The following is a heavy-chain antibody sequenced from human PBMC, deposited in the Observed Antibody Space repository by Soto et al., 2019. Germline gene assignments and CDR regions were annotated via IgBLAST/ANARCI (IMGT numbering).Heavy chain of an antibody. CDR3: ARRTETDYYGMDV. V-gene: IGHV5-51*01. CDR2: IYSGDSDT. Sequence: GESLKISWKGSGYSFSSYWIGWVRQMPGKGLEWMGIIYSGDSDTRYSPSFQGQVTISADKSINTAYLQWSSLKASDTAMYYCARRTETDYYGMDVWGQGTTVTVSS. CDR1: GYSFSSYW. D-gene: IGHD4-17*01. J-gene: IGHJ6*02.